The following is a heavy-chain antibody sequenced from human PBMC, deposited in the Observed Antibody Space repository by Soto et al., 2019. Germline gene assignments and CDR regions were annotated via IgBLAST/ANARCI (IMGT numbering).Heavy chain of an antibody. V-gene: IGHV1-46*01. Sequence: QVQLVQSVAEVKKPGASVKLSCKAFGFMFTDCYMHWVRQAPGQGLEWMGVINPTDGGTAYAQRLQGRVTMTRDTSTSTVYMELSSLTSEDTALYYCAREVGATDYWGQGTPVTVSS. CDR2: INPTDGGT. J-gene: IGHJ4*02. CDR3: AREVGATDY. CDR1: GFMFTDCY. D-gene: IGHD1-26*01.